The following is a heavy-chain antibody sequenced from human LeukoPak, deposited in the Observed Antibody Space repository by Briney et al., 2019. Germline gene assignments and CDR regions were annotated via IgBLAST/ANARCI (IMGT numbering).Heavy chain of an antibody. Sequence: PSQTLSLTCTVSGGSISSGSYDWSWSRQPAGKGLEWIGRIYTTGSINYNPSLKSRVTISVDTSKNQFSLKLSSVTAADTAVYYCARLVGARGDFDYWGQGTLVTVSS. J-gene: IGHJ4*02. CDR2: IYTTGSI. CDR3: ARLVGARGDFDY. CDR1: GGSISSGSYD. D-gene: IGHD1-26*01. V-gene: IGHV4-61*02.